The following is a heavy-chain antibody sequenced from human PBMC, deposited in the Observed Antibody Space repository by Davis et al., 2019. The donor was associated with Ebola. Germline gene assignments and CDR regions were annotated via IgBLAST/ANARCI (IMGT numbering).Heavy chain of an antibody. CDR2: ISTTSGTI. V-gene: IGHV3-48*02. Sequence: GESLKISCAASGFTFSSYSMNWVRQAPGKGLEWASYISTTSGTIYYADSVKGRFTISRDNAKNSLYLQMNSLRDEDTAVYFCARVRSGYYPSAMDVWGQGTTVTVSS. CDR1: GFTFSSYS. CDR3: ARVRSGYYPSAMDV. D-gene: IGHD3-3*01. J-gene: IGHJ6*02.